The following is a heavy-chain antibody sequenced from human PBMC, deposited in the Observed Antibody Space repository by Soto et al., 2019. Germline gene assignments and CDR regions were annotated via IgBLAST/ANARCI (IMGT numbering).Heavy chain of an antibody. CDR2: IFYSGST. CDR1: GGSIINSTYY. J-gene: IGHJ4*02. D-gene: IGHD2-2*01. V-gene: IGHV4-39*01. Sequence: QLQLQESGPGLVKPSETLSLTCTVSGGSIINSTYYWGWIRQPPGKGLEWIGNIFYSGSTYYNPSLKSRVTISLDTSKNQFSLRLSSVIAADTAVYYCAAKNLVIAPAAKAFDDWGQGTLVTVSS. CDR3: AAKNLVIAPAAKAFDD.